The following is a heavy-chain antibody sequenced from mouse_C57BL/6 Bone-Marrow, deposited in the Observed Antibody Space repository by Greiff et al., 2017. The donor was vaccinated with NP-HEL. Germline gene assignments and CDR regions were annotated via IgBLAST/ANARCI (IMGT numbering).Heavy chain of an antibody. CDR2: ISDGGSYT. V-gene: IGHV5-4*03. J-gene: IGHJ3*01. D-gene: IGHD2-3*01. CDR3: ARSDGYSAY. CDR1: GFTFSSYA. Sequence: EVKLVESGGGLVKPGGSLKLSCAASGFTFSSYAMSWVRQTPEKRLEWVATISDGGSYTYYPDNVKGRFTISRDNAKNNLYLQMGHLKSEDTAMYYCARSDGYSAYWGQGTLVTVSA.